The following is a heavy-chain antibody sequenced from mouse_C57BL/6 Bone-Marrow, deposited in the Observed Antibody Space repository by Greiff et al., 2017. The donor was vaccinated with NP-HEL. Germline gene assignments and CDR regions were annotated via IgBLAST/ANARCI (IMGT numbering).Heavy chain of an antibody. D-gene: IGHD1-1*01. CDR2: IYPSDSET. V-gene: IGHV1-61*01. Sequence: QVQLQQPGAELVRPGSSVKLSCKASGYTFTSYWMDWVKQRPGQGLEWIGNIYPSDSETHYNQKFKDKATLTVDKSSSTAYMQLSSLTSEDSAVYYCASDYYGSDWYFDVWGTGTTVTVSS. CDR1: GYTFTSYW. CDR3: ASDYYGSDWYFDV. J-gene: IGHJ1*03.